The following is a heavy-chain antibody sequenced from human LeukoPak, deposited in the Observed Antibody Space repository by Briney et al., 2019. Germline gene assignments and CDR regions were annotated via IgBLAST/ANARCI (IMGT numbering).Heavy chain of an antibody. CDR3: ARERSSSGDDAFDI. D-gene: IGHD6-19*01. CDR1: GYSISSGYY. Sequence: PSETLSLTCAVSGYSISSGYYWGWTRQPPGKGLEWIGYIYYSGSTNYNPSLKSRVTISVDTSKNQFSLNLSSVTAADTAVYYCARERSSSGDDAFDIWGQGTMVTVSS. J-gene: IGHJ3*02. V-gene: IGHV4-61*01. CDR2: IYYSGST.